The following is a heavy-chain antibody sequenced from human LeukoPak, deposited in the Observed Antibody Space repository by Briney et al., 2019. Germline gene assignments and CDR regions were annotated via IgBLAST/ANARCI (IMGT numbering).Heavy chain of an antibody. Sequence: SVKVSCKAPEGTLSSYALSWVRQAPGQGLEWMGRIIPVLSLTNYEEKFRDRLTIIADKATSTAYMELTNLTSADTAVYFCARGSGSGNYALGRWDQGTLVTVST. CDR1: EGTLSSYA. CDR2: IIPVLSLT. V-gene: IGHV1-69*04. CDR3: ARGSGSGNYALGR. J-gene: IGHJ4*02. D-gene: IGHD3-10*01.